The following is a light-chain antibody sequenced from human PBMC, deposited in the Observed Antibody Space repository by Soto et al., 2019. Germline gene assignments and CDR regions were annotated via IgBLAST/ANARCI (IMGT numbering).Light chain of an antibody. V-gene: IGKV3-11*01. CDR1: FTVERH. CDR2: AAS. CDR3: QQRANWPLLI. J-gene: IGKJ4*01. Sequence: EIVLTQSPATLSLYPGDRAILSCRASFTVERHLVWYQQKLGQAPRLLIYAASNRVTGVPARFSGSGSGADFTLTISGLEPEDSAVYYCQQRANWPLLIFGGGTKVVIK.